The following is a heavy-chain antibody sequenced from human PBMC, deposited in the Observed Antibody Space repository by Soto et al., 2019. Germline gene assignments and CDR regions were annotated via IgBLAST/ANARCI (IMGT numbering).Heavy chain of an antibody. V-gene: IGHV1-69*19. CDR1: GGTFNTYA. CDR3: AREVQVHTPAFVY. Sequence: QVQLVQSGAEMKKPGSSVKVSCQSSGGTFNTYAMNWLRQAPGQGPEWMGDISPMFGEANYGPKFQGRVTLTADESTGTSYMQLSSFTSEDTALYFCAREVQVHTPAFVYWGQGTLVTVSS. J-gene: IGHJ4*02. D-gene: IGHD3-10*01. CDR2: ISPMFGEA.